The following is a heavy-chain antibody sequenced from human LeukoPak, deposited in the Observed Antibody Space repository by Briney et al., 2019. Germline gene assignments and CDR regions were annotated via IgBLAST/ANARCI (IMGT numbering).Heavy chain of an antibody. CDR3: AGADLVCGSTSCYSSDFDY. CDR1: GGSISSGGYY. CDR2: IYHSGST. D-gene: IGHD2-2*01. J-gene: IGHJ4*02. Sequence: SQTLSLTCTVSGGSISSGGYYWSWIRQPPGKGLEWIGYIYHSGSTYYNPSLKSRVTISVDRSKNQFSLKLSSVTAADTAVYYCAGADLVCGSTSCYSSDFDYWGQGTLVTVSS. V-gene: IGHV4-30-2*01.